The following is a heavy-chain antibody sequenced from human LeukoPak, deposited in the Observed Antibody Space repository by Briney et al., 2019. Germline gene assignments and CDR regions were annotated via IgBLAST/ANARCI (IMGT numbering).Heavy chain of an antibody. CDR3: ARVWCSGGSCYSGPDNWFDP. V-gene: IGHV1-2*02. CDR2: INPNSGGT. Sequence: ASVKVSCKASGYTFTGYYMHWVRQAPGQGLEWMGWINPNSGGTNYAQKFQGRVTMTRDTSISTAYMELSRLRSDDTAVYYCARVWCSGGSCYSGPDNWFDPWGQGTLVTVSS. CDR1: GYTFTGYY. J-gene: IGHJ5*02. D-gene: IGHD2-15*01.